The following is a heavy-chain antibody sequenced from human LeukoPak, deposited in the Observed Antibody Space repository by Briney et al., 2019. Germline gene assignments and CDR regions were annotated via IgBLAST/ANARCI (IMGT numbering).Heavy chain of an antibody. Sequence: ASVKVSCKASGYTFTNYYMHWVRQAPGQGLEWMGIINPSGGSTSYAQKFQGRVTMTRDTSTSTVYMELSSLRSEDTAVYYCARAFSNWYPIDYWGQGTLVTVSS. CDR2: INPSGGST. J-gene: IGHJ4*02. CDR3: ARAFSNWYPIDY. CDR1: GYTFTNYY. D-gene: IGHD6-13*01. V-gene: IGHV1-46*01.